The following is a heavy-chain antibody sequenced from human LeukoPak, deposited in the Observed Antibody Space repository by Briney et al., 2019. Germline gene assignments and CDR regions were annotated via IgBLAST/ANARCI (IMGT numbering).Heavy chain of an antibody. V-gene: IGHV1-69*05. D-gene: IGHD6-19*01. CDR1: GGTFNIYA. CDR2: IIPIFGTA. Sequence: SVKVSCKASGGTFNIYAISWVRQAPGQGLEWMGGIIPIFGTANYAQKFQGRVTMARDTSTSTVYMELSSLRSEDTAVYYCARDMRSSGWGAYWGQGTLVTVSS. CDR3: ARDMRSSGWGAY. J-gene: IGHJ4*02.